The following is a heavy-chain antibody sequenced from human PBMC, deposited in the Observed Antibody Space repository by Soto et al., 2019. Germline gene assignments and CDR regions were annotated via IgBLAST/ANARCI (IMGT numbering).Heavy chain of an antibody. J-gene: IGHJ4*02. V-gene: IGHV3-23*01. CDR3: AKGAFYYDSRGYYGD. CDR2: ISGSGGST. Sequence: EVQLLESGGGLVQPGGSLRLSCAASGFTFSSYAMSWVRQAPGKGLEWVSAISGSGGSTYYADSVKGRFTISRDNSKNTLYLQRNSLRAGDTAGYYCAKGAFYYDSRGYYGDWGQGTLVTVSS. CDR1: GFTFSSYA. D-gene: IGHD3-22*01.